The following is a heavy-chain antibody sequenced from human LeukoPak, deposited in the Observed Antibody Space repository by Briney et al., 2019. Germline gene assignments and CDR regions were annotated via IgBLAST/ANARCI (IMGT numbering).Heavy chain of an antibody. J-gene: IGHJ5*02. D-gene: IGHD3-22*01. Sequence: GGSLRLSCAASGFTFSSYAMSWVRQAPGKGLGWVSAISGSGGSTYYADSVKGRFTISRDNSKNTLYLQMNSLRAEDTAVYYCAKLSGYAKYNWFDPWAREPWSPSPQ. V-gene: IGHV3-23*01. CDR2: ISGSGGST. CDR1: GFTFSSYA. CDR3: AKLSGYAKYNWFDP.